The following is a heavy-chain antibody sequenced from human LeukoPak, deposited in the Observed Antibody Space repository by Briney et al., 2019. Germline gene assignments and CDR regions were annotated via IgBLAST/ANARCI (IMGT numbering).Heavy chain of an antibody. J-gene: IGHJ4*02. CDR3: ARDPQYSSGWYTY. CDR2: ISSSSSTI. V-gene: IGHV3-48*01. D-gene: IGHD6-19*01. Sequence: GGSLRLSCAASGFTFSSYSMNWVRQAPGKGLEWVSYISSSSSTIYYADSVKGRFTISRDNAKNSLYLQMNSLRAEDTAVYYCARDPQYSSGWYTYWGQGTLVTVSS. CDR1: GFTFSSYS.